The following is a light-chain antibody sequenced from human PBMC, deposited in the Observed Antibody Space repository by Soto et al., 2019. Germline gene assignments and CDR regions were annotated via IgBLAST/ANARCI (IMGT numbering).Light chain of an antibody. CDR2: AAS. CDR3: QQSYTRWT. V-gene: IGKV1-39*01. Sequence: DIQMTQSPSSLSASVGDRVTISCRASQNIGSCLNWYQQKPGKAPKVLISAASTLQSGVPSRFSGRGSETDFTLTISSLQPEDFATYYCQQSYTRWTFGQGTKLEIK. CDR1: QNIGSC. J-gene: IGKJ2*02.